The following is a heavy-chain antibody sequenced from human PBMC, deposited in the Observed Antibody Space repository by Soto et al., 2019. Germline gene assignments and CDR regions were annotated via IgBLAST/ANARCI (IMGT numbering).Heavy chain of an antibody. V-gene: IGHV3-23*01. CDR2: VSGRGGST. J-gene: IGHJ6*02. D-gene: IGHD4-17*01. CDR3: AKDSTVTTSLYFYYYGFDV. Sequence: GGSLRLSCTASGFTFNHYAMSWVRQAPGKGLEWVSAVSGRGGSTKYADSVKGRFIISRDNSNSTLYLQMDSLRGEDTAVYYCAKDSTVTTSLYFYYYGFDVWGQGTTVTVS. CDR1: GFTFNHYA.